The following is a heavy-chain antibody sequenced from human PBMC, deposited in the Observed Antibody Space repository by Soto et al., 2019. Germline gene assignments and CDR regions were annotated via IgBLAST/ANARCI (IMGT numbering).Heavy chain of an antibody. D-gene: IGHD4-17*01. CDR1: GGTFSSYA. V-gene: IGHV1-69*13. J-gene: IGHJ4*02. Sequence: ASVKVSCKXSGGTFSSYAISWVRQAPGQGLEWMGGIIPIFGTANYAQKFQGRVTITADESTGTAYMELSSLRSEDTAVYYCARCPTTVVTSFDYWGQGTLVTVSS. CDR2: IIPIFGTA. CDR3: ARCPTTVVTSFDY.